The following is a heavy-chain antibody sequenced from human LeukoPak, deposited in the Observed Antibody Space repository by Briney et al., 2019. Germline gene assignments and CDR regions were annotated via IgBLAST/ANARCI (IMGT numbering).Heavy chain of an antibody. J-gene: IGHJ4*02. Sequence: GGSLRLSCAASEVTVTSNYMSWVRQAPGKGLQWVSVIYPGGNIYYADSVKGRFIISRDNSKNTLYLQMNSLRAEDTAVYYCARHFTVGRGSIAAAGGLDYWGQGTLVTVSS. D-gene: IGHD6-13*01. CDR3: ARHFTVGRGSIAAAGGLDY. CDR2: IYPGGNI. CDR1: EVTVTSNY. V-gene: IGHV3-53*01.